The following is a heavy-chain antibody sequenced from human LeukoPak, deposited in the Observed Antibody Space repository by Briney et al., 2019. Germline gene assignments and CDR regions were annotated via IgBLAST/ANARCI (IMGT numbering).Heavy chain of an antibody. CDR3: AAMAWG. J-gene: IGHJ4*02. D-gene: IGHD1-26*01. V-gene: IGHV3-74*01. CDR2: INSDGSTR. Sequence: GGSLRLSCAASGFTFSNSRMHWVRQAPGKGLVWVSRINSDGSTRDYADSVRGRFTISRDNAKNTVYLQMNSLRAEDTAVYYCAAMAWGWGQGTLVTVSS. CDR1: GFTFSNSR.